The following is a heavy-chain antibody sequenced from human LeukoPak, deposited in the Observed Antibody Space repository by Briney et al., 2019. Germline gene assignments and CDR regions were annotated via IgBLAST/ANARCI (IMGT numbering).Heavy chain of an antibody. CDR1: GGTFSSYA. J-gene: IGHJ4*02. CDR3: ARVRGVDTAMGTGDY. CDR2: IIPILGIA. D-gene: IGHD5-18*01. Sequence: SVKVSCKASGGTFSSYAISWVRQAPGQGLEWMGRIIPILGIANYAQKFQGRVTITADKSTSTAYMELSSLRSEDTAVYYCARVRGVDTAMGTGDYWGQGTLVTVSS. V-gene: IGHV1-69*04.